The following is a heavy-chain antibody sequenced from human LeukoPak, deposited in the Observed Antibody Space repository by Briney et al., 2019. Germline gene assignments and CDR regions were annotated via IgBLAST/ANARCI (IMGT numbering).Heavy chain of an antibody. CDR2: INPDGNEK. CDR3: SGRDSSRSPRAY. J-gene: IGHJ4*02. Sequence: GGSLRLSCAASGLTFTDFWMNWVRLAPGRGLEWLANINPDGNEKYYVDSVKGRFAMSRDNAKNEVYLEMNSLRAEDTGVYYCSGRDSSRSPRAYWGQGTLVSVSS. V-gene: IGHV3-7*01. CDR1: GLTFTDFW. D-gene: IGHD6-13*01.